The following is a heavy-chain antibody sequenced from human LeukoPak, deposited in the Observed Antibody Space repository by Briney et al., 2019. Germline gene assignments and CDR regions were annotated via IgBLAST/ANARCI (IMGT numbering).Heavy chain of an antibody. D-gene: IGHD6-13*01. J-gene: IGHJ2*01. Sequence: SETLSLTCTVSGDSISSGDYYWSWIRQPPGKGLEWIGYKDYSGSTNYNRSLKSRVTISVDTSKNQFSLKLSSVTAADTAVYYCARVYYSSSYDYWYFDLWGRGTLVTVSS. CDR3: ARVYYSSSYDYWYFDL. CDR2: KDYSGST. CDR1: GDSISSGDYY. V-gene: IGHV4-61*08.